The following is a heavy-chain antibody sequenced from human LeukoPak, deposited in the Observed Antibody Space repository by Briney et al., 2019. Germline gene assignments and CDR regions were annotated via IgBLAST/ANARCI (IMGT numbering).Heavy chain of an antibody. V-gene: IGHV4-4*09. CDR2: ITTSGNT. CDR1: GGSISGYY. J-gene: IGHJ4*02. CDR3: ARRGGREQLIPYSLDY. D-gene: IGHD6-13*01. Sequence: QSLSLTYTVSGGSISGYYLNWVRQPPGSGMEWHGYITTSGNTNYNPSLKNRVTISVDTSRNQFSLRLSSVTSADTAVYYCARRGGREQLIPYSLDYWGQGTLVTVSS.